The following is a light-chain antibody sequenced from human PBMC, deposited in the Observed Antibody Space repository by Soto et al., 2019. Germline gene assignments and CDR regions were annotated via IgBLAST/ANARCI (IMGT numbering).Light chain of an antibody. CDR2: EVS. CDR1: SSDVGGYNY. J-gene: IGLJ1*01. CDR3: SSYTSSSTYV. Sequence: QSALTQPASVSGSPGQSITISCTGTSSDVGGYNYVSWHQLHPGKAPKLMVYEVSNRPSGVSNRFSGSKSGNTASLTISGLQAEDEAEYYCSSYTSSSTYVFGTGTKVTVL. V-gene: IGLV2-14*01.